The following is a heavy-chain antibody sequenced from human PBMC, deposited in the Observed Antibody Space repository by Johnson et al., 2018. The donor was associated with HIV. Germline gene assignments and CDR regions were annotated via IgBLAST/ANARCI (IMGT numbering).Heavy chain of an antibody. CDR1: GFTFSSYA. D-gene: IGHD6-6*01. J-gene: IGHJ3*02. CDR3: AKDRGSALAQLPIFPSAFDI. Sequence: QVQLVESGGGVVQPGRSLRLSCAASGFTFSSYAMHWVRQAPGKGLEWVAVISYDGSEKSFADSVKGRFTISIHHSTNTLYLQMNSLSAEDTAVYYCAKDRGSALAQLPIFPSAFDIWGQGTMVTVSS. V-gene: IGHV3-30*04. CDR2: ISYDGSEK.